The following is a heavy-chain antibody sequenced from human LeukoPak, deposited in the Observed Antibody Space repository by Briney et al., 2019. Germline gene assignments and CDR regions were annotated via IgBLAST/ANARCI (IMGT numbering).Heavy chain of an antibody. J-gene: IGHJ5*01. CDR3: AKVGSKWYDF. V-gene: IGHV1-69*06. CDR2: IIPVFGTT. Sequence: GASVKVSCKASGGTFSNYAIHWVRQAPGQGLEWMGRIIPVFGTTNYAQKFQGRVTITADKSTSTAYMELSSLRSEDTAVYYCAKVGSKWYDFWGQGTLVTVSS. CDR1: GGTFSNYA.